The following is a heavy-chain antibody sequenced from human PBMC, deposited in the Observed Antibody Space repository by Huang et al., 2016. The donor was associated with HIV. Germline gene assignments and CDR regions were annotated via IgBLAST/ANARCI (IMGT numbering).Heavy chain of an antibody. CDR1: GGSISSGSYY. Sequence: QGQLQESGPGLVKPSQPLSLTCTVSGGSISSGSYYWSWIRQPAGKGLEWIGEIYTIGTTNYNPSLKSRVTISIDTTKNHFSLKLSSVTAADTAVYYCARSGDGGKSPMDVWGKGTTVTVSS. D-gene: IGHD2-15*01. J-gene: IGHJ6*03. CDR2: IYTIGTT. CDR3: ARSGDGGKSPMDV. V-gene: IGHV4-61*09.